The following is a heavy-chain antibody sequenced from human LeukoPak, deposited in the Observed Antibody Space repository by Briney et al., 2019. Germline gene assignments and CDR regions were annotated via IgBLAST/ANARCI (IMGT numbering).Heavy chain of an antibody. J-gene: IGHJ5*02. V-gene: IGHV1-18*01. D-gene: IGHD5-18*01. CDR3: AREKSRYKYGYNH. CDR2: ISAYNGNT. CDR1: GYNLISYD. Sequence: AASVKVSCKASGYNLISYDINWVRQAPGQGLEWMGWISAYNGNTNYALKIKGRVTMTTDTSTNTVYMELRSLRPDDTAVYYCAREKSRYKYGYNHWGQGTLVTVSS.